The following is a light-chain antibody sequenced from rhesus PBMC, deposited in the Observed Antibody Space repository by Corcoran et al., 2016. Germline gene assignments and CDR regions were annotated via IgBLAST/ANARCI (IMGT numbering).Light chain of an antibody. CDR2: GAS. V-gene: IGKV3-53*02. J-gene: IGKJ2*01. CDR1: QSVSSY. CDR3: QMHTSSPYS. Sequence: QIILTQSPATLSLSPGERATLSCRASQSVSSYLAWYQQKLGLAPRLLLYGASSRAPGIPDRFSGSGCGTDFTLTISSLEPEDFAVYYCQMHTSSPYSFGQGTKVEIK.